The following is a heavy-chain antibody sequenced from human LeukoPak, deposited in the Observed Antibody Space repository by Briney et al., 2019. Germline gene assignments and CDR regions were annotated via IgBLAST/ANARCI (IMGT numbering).Heavy chain of an antibody. D-gene: IGHD2/OR15-2a*01. V-gene: IGHV4-34*01. J-gene: IGHJ4*02. CDR3: ARFYPHSGNNVDY. CDR2: INHGGST. CDR1: GGSVSGYY. Sequence: PSETLSLTCGVYGGSVSGYYWSWIRQPPGKGLEWIGEINHGGSTNYNPSLRSRVTISVDTSKNQFSLKLTSVTAADTAVYYCARFYPHSGNNVDYWGQGTLVTVSS.